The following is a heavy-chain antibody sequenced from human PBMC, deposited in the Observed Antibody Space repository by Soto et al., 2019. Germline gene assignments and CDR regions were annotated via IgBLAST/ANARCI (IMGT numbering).Heavy chain of an antibody. V-gene: IGHV4-34*01. D-gene: IGHD5-18*01. CDR1: GGSFSGYY. CDR2: INLSGST. Sequence: QVQLQQWGAGLLKPSETLSLTCAVYGGSFSGYYWSWIRQTPGKGLEWSGEINLSGSTNYNPSLKRRVTVSVDPTKDQVSLKLSSVAGADTAVYYCARGGTGYSYGQGWFDPWGQGTLVTVSS. CDR3: ARGGTGYSYGQGWFDP. J-gene: IGHJ5*02.